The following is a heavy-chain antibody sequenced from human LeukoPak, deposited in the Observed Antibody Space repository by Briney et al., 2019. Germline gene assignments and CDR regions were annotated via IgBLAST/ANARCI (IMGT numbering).Heavy chain of an antibody. CDR2: IYYSGST. D-gene: IGHD2-15*01. CDR3: ARHVAYCSGGTCYSTWYFDL. V-gene: IGHV4-39*01. J-gene: IGHJ2*01. CDR1: GGSVSSSSYY. Sequence: SETLSLTCTVSGGSVSSSSYYWGWIRQPPGKGLEWIGSIYYSGSTYYNPSLKGRVTISVDTSKNHFSLKLTSVTAADTAVYYCARHVAYCSGGTCYSTWYFDLWGRGTRVTVSS.